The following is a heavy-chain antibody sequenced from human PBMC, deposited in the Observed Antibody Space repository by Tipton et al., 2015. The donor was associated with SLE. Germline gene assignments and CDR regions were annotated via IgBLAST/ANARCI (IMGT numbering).Heavy chain of an antibody. CDR2: IYHSGST. V-gene: IGHV4-30-2*01. Sequence: TLSLTCAVSGGSISSGGYSWSWIRQPPGKGLEWIGYIYHSGSTYYNPSLKSRVTISVDRSKNQFSLKLSSVTAADTAVYYCARGSSGSYGGAFDIWGQGTMVTVSS. D-gene: IGHD1-26*01. CDR1: GGSISSGGYS. J-gene: IGHJ3*02. CDR3: ARGSSGSYGGAFDI.